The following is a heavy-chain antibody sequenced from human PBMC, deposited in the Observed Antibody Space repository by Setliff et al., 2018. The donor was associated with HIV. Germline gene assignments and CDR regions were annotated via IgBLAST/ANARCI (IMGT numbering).Heavy chain of an antibody. Sequence: ASVKVSCKASGYSFRTYSMHWVRQAPGQGLQWMGRITTGDGHTKYSQMFQGRVTITTDTSASTAHMELSSLRYEDTAVYYCAYESVAMNYFDPWGQGTLVTVSS. J-gene: IGHJ5*02. CDR2: ITTGDGHT. V-gene: IGHV1-3*04. CDR3: AYESVAMNYFDP. D-gene: IGHD1-7*01. CDR1: GYSFRTYS.